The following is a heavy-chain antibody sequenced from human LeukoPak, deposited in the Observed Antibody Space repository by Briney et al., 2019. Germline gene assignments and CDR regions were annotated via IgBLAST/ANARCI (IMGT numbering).Heavy chain of an antibody. V-gene: IGHV3-13*01. Sequence: GGSLRLSCAASGFTFIDYDMHWVRQVIGKGLEWVSAIGIRGDTHYSGSVKGRFTISRENAESSLYLQMNSQRAEDTAVYYCARGGIQVSGIDEFDYWGQGTLVTVSS. CDR1: GFTFIDYD. CDR3: ARGGIQVSGIDEFDY. CDR2: IGIRGDT. D-gene: IGHD6-19*01. J-gene: IGHJ4*02.